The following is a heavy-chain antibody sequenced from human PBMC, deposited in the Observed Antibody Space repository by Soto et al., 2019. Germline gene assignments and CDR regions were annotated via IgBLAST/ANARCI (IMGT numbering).Heavy chain of an antibody. J-gene: IGHJ6*02. CDR2: IYYDGSNK. D-gene: IGHD6-13*01. CDR3: ARDVSEVSSSWYDYYYYYGMDV. CDR1: GFTFSSYA. V-gene: IGHV3-30-3*01. Sequence: QVQLVESGGGVVQPGRSLRLSCAASGFTFSSYAMNWVRQAPGKGLEWVAVIYYDGSNKYYADSEKGRFTISRDNSKNTLYLQMNSLRAEDTAVYYCARDVSEVSSSWYDYYYYYGMDVWGQGTTVTVSS.